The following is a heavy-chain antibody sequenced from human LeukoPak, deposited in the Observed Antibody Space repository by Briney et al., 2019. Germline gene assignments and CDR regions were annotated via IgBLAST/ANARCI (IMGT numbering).Heavy chain of an antibody. J-gene: IGHJ4*02. V-gene: IGHV3-48*01. CDR3: AKNPVLRFLEWSPPNSHD. CDR1: GFTFSSYS. D-gene: IGHD3-3*01. Sequence: PGGSLRLSCAASGFTFSSYSMNWVRQAPGKGLEWVSYISSGSSTIYYADSVKGRFTISRDNAKNSLYLQMNSLRAEDTAVYYCAKNPVLRFLEWSPPNSHDWGQGTLVTVSS. CDR2: ISSGSSTI.